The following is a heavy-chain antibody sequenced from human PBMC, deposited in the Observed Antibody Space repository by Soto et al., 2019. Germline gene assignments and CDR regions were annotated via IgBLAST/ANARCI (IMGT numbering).Heavy chain of an antibody. D-gene: IGHD6-13*01. CDR3: ARVGIAAAGMGFQH. J-gene: IGHJ1*01. CDR1: GDSVSSNSAA. V-gene: IGHV6-1*01. Sequence: QTLSLTCAISGDSVSSNSAAWDWIRQSPSRGLEWLGRTYYRSKWYNDYAVSVKSRITINPDTSKNQFSLQLNSVTPEDTAVYYCARVGIAAAGMGFQHWGQGTLVTVSS. CDR2: TYYRSKWYN.